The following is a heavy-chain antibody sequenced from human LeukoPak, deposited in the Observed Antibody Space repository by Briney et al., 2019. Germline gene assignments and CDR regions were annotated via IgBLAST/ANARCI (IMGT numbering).Heavy chain of an antibody. CDR3: AKDVTYYYDSSGYPQN. CDR2: IRYDGSNK. CDR1: GFTFSSYG. V-gene: IGHV3-30*02. D-gene: IGHD3-22*01. Sequence: GGSLRLSCAASGFTFSSYGMHWVRQAPGKGLEWVAFIRYDGSNKYYADSAKGRFTISRDNSKNTLYLQMNSLRAEDTAVYYCAKDVTYYYDSSGYPQNWGQGTLVTVSS. J-gene: IGHJ4*02.